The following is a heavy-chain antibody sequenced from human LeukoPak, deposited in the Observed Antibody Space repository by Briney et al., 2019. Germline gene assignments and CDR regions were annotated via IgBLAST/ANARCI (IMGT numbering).Heavy chain of an antibody. D-gene: IGHD6-19*01. J-gene: IGHJ4*02. CDR2: IIPMFGTA. Sequence: SVKASCKASGYTFTSYGISWVRQAPGQGLEWMGGIIPMFGTADYPQKFQGRATITADESTSTAYMELSSLRSEDTAVYFCARGAYSNGLYYFDYWGQGTLVTVSS. CDR1: GYTFTSYG. CDR3: ARGAYSNGLYYFDY. V-gene: IGHV1-69*13.